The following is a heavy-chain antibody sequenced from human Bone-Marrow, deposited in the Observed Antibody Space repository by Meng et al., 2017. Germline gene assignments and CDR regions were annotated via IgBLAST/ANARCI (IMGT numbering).Heavy chain of an antibody. CDR2: ITYDGSNK. CDR1: GFTFSSYA. CDR3: ARVHFDY. J-gene: IGHJ4*02. V-gene: IGHV3-30*01. Sequence: VDLVESGGGVIQPGRALRLSFAAYGFTFSSYALEWGRQAPGKGLEWVAVITYDGSNKYYAASVKGRFTISRDNSKNTLYLQMNSLRAEDTAVYYCARVHFDYWGQGTLVTVSS.